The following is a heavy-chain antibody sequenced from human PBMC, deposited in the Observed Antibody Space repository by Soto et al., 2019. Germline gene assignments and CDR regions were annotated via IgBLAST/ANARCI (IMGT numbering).Heavy chain of an antibody. CDR1: GFTFSSYA. Sequence: GGSLRLSCAASGFTFSSYAMSWVRQAPGKGLEWVSAISGSGGSTYYADSVKGRFTISRDNSKNTLYLQMNSLRAEDTAVYYCAKDQRNTAMVTFDYYYGMDVWGQGTTVTVSS. V-gene: IGHV3-23*01. J-gene: IGHJ6*02. D-gene: IGHD5-18*01. CDR3: AKDQRNTAMVTFDYYYGMDV. CDR2: ISGSGGST.